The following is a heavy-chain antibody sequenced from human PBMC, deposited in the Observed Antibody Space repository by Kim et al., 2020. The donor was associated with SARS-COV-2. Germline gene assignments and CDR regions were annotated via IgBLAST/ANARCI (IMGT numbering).Heavy chain of an antibody. V-gene: IGHV3-7*01. Sequence: GESLRLSCAASGFTFSSYWMSWVRQAPGKGLEWVANIKQDGSEKYYVDSVKGRFTISRDNAKNSLYLQMNSLRAEDTAVYYCARDPLTYYYDSSGYYYEYYFDYWGEGTLVTVSS. CDR3: ARDPLTYYYDSSGYYYEYYFDY. CDR2: IKQDGSEK. D-gene: IGHD3-22*01. CDR1: GFTFSSYW. J-gene: IGHJ4*02.